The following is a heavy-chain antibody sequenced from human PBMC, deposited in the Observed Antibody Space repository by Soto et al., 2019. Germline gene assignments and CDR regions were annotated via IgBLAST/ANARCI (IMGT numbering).Heavy chain of an antibody. CDR3: ARGHDFDWPLIDYSCSGIDV. CDR1: GGSFSGYY. D-gene: IGHD3-9*01. Sequence: KASETLSLTCAVYGGSFSGYYWSWIRQPPGKGLEWLGEINHSGSTNYNPSLTSRVTISVDTSKNQFSLKLSSVTAADTAVYYCARGHDFDWPLIDYSCSGIDVWGQGTTVTVSS. V-gene: IGHV4-34*01. J-gene: IGHJ6*02. CDR2: INHSGST.